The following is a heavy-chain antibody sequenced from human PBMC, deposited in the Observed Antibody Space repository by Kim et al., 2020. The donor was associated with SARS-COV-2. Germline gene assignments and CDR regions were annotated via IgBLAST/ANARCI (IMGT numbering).Heavy chain of an antibody. CDR3: ATLKHF. CDR2: IRGDASEK. V-gene: IGHV3-7*01. J-gene: IGHJ4*02. Sequence: GGSLRLSCVASGFTFSNYWMDWVRQTPGKGLEWVANIRGDASEKNYVDSVKGRFTISRDNVKNSVYLQMNSLRAEDTAVYYCATLKHFWGQGILVTVSS. CDR1: GFTFSNYW.